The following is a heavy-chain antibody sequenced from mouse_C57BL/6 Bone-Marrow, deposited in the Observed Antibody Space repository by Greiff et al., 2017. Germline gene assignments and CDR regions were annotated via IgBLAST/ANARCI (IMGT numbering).Heavy chain of an antibody. J-gene: IGHJ4*01. CDR3: ARYYYSNRYYYAMDY. Sequence: EVKLEESGGGLVKPGGSLKLSCAASGFTFSSYTMSWVRQTPEKRLEWVATISGGGGNTYYPDSVKGRFTISRDNAKNALYLHMSSLRSEYTALYYCARYYYSNRYYYAMDYWGQGTSVTVSS. D-gene: IGHD2-5*01. V-gene: IGHV5-9*01. CDR1: GFTFSSYT. CDR2: ISGGGGNT.